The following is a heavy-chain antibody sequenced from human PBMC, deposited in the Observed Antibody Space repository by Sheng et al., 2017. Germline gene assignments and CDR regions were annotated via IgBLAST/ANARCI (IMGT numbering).Heavy chain of an antibody. CDR3: ARGRYDILTGYYNGAFDI. V-gene: IGHV4-59*01. D-gene: IGHD3-9*01. J-gene: IGHJ3*02. CDR2: IYYSGST. CDR1: GDSISNYY. Sequence: QVQLQEPGPGVVKPSETLSLTCTVSGDSISNYYWNWIRQPPGKGLEWFGYIYYSGSTNYNPSLKSRVTISVDTSKNQFSLELSSVTAADTAVYYCARGRYDILTGYYNGAFDIWGQGTMVTVSS.